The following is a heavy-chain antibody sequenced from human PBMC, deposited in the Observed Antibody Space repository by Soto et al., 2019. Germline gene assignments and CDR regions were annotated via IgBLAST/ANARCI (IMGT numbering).Heavy chain of an antibody. J-gene: IGHJ4*02. CDR1: GFTFSSYS. Sequence: VQLVESGGGLVQPGGSLRLSCAASGFTFSSYSMNWIRHHPGKGLEWIGYIYDSESAYYNPSLKSRVTISMDTSKNHFAMRLSSVTAADTAVYYCARASSSSSAADYWGQGTLATVSS. CDR2: IYDSESA. V-gene: IGHV4-31*02. CDR3: ARASSSSSAADY. D-gene: IGHD6-6*01.